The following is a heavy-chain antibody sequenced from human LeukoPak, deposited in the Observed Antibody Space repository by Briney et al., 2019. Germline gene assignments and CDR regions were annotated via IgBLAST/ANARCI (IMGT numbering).Heavy chain of an antibody. Sequence: AASVKVSCKASGGTFSSYAISWVRQAPGQGLEWMGGIIPIFGTANNAQKFQGRVTITADKSTSTAYRELSSLRSEDTAVYYCAVVAATWGFDYWGQGTLVTVSS. CDR1: GGTFSSYA. V-gene: IGHV1-69*06. CDR3: AVVAATWGFDY. D-gene: IGHD2-15*01. CDR2: IIPIFGTA. J-gene: IGHJ4*02.